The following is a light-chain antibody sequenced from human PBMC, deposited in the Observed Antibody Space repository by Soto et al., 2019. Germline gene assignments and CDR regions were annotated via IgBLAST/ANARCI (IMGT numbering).Light chain of an antibody. V-gene: IGLV2-23*01. Sequence: QSVLTQPASVSESPGQSITISCSGTSGNMGGSNVVSWYQEHPGKAPKVIVYEGIKRPPGVSDRFSGSTSGSTASLTISGLQVEDEAEYPCCSYVGATTYVFGCGTKVTVL. CDR2: EGI. CDR3: CSYVGATTYV. J-gene: IGLJ1*01. CDR1: SGNMGGSNV.